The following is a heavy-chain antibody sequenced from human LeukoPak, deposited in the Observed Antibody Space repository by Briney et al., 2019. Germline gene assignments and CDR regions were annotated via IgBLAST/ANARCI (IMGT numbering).Heavy chain of an antibody. Sequence: ASVKVSCKASGYTFTSYDINWLRQATGQGLEWMGWMNPNSGNTGYAQKFQGRVTITRNTSISTAYMELSSLRSEDTAVYYCARGFEVGYDAFDIWGQGTMVTVSS. CDR1: GYTFTSYD. J-gene: IGHJ3*02. CDR3: ARGFEVGYDAFDI. V-gene: IGHV1-8*03. CDR2: MNPNSGNT. D-gene: IGHD2-2*01.